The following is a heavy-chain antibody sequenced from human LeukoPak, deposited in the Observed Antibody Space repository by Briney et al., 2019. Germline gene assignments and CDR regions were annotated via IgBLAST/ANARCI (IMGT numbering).Heavy chain of an antibody. CDR1: GSTLSDLS. J-gene: IGHJ2*01. CDR3: VTDRARLFWYFDL. Sequence: ASVKVSCEVSGSTLSDLSIHWVRQAPGKGLEYVGGSDPEDGETFHAQNFQGRLTMTEDTSIDTAYMELTRLRSEDTAVYYCVTDRARLFWYFDLWRRGTLVTVSS. V-gene: IGHV1-24*01. D-gene: IGHD4/OR15-4a*01. CDR2: SDPEDGET.